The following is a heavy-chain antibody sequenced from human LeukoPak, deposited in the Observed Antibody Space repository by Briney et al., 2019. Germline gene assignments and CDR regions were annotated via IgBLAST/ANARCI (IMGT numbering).Heavy chain of an antibody. Sequence: GTSLRLSCAASGFTFNNYPMHWVRQAPGKGLEGVAFTSYDRSRQFYADSVKGRFRISRDNSKNTLYLQLNSLRPEDTAVYYCAKSGSIVLMMAFWGQGTLVTVAS. CDR2: TSYDRSRQ. V-gene: IGHV3-30*18. CDR1: GFTFNNYP. D-gene: IGHD2-8*01. J-gene: IGHJ4*02. CDR3: AKSGSIVLMMAF.